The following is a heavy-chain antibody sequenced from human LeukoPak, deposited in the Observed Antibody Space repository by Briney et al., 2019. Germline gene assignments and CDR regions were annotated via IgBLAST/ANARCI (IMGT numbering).Heavy chain of an antibody. J-gene: IGHJ6*03. CDR3: ARRWNYGRNYYIDV. Sequence: KPSETLSLTCAVYGGSFSNYYWSWIRHPPGKGLEWIGEINDSGRINYNPSLMSRVTVSVDTSKNQFSLRLTSVTATDTAVYYCARRWNYGRNYYIDVWGNGATVSVFS. CDR1: GGSFSNYY. CDR2: INDSGRI. D-gene: IGHD1-7*01. V-gene: IGHV4-34*01.